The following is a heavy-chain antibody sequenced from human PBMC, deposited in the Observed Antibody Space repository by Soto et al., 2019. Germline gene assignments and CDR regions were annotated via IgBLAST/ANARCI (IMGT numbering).Heavy chain of an antibody. Sequence: PSETLSLTCAFYGWSFSGYYWSWIRQPPGKGLEWIGEINHSGSTNYNPSLKSRVTISVDTSKNQFSLKLSSVTAADTAVYYCARRGYYYGSYDYWGQGTLVTVSS. J-gene: IGHJ4*02. CDR3: ARRGYYYGSYDY. CDR1: GWSFSGYY. D-gene: IGHD3-10*01. V-gene: IGHV4-34*01. CDR2: INHSGST.